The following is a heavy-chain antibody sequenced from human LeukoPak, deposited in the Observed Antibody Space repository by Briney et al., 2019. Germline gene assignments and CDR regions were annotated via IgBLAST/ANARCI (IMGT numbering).Heavy chain of an antibody. CDR2: IKQDGSEK. Sequence: GGSLRLSCGVSGFSVSSYWMSWVRQAPGKGLEWVANIKQDGSEKYYVDSVKGRFTISRDNAKNSLYLQMNSLRAEDTAVYYCARDAAAADYWGQGTLVTVSS. D-gene: IGHD6-13*01. CDR3: ARDAAAADY. V-gene: IGHV3-7*01. CDR1: GFSVSSYW. J-gene: IGHJ4*02.